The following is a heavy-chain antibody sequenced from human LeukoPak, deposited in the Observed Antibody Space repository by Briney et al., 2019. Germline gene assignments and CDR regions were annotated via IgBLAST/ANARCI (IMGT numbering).Heavy chain of an antibody. CDR1: GFTFSTYG. D-gene: IGHD3-16*01. J-gene: IGHJ4*02. CDR3: ARGGPRYYFDY. Sequence: PGGSLRLSCAASGFTFSTYGMHWVRQAPGKGLDWVALISYDGSNKYYADSVKGRFTISRDNSKNTLYLQMNSLRAEDTAVYYCARGGPRYYFDYWGQGTLVTVSS. CDR2: ISYDGSNK. V-gene: IGHV3-30*03.